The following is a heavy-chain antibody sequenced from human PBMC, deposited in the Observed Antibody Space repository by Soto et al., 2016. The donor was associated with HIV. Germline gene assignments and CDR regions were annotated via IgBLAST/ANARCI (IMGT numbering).Heavy chain of an antibody. V-gene: IGHV3-64*01. J-gene: IGHJ4*02. CDR1: GFTFSSYV. D-gene: IGHD3-3*01. CDR3: AEGGEGVGWSGYHSARRPTDFDY. CDR2: ISSNGGSA. Sequence: VQLLESGGGPVKPGGSLRLSCAASGFTFSSYVMHWVRQAPGKGLEYVSGISSNGGSALYANSVKGRFTISRDNSKNTLDLQMGSLRPEDMAVYYCAEGGEGVGWSGYHSARRPTDFDYVGPGNPGHRLL.